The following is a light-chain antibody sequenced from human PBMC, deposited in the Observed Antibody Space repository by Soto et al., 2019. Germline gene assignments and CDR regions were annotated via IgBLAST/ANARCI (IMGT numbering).Light chain of an antibody. CDR1: QGISSY. V-gene: IGKV1-8*01. CDR2: AAS. CDR3: QQRSNWPPFT. J-gene: IGKJ5*01. Sequence: AIRMTQSPSSFSASTGDRVTITCRASQGISSYLAWYQQKPGKVPKLLIYAASTLQSGVPSRFSGSGSGTDFTLTISSLEPEDFAVYYCQQRSNWPPFTFGQGTRLEIK.